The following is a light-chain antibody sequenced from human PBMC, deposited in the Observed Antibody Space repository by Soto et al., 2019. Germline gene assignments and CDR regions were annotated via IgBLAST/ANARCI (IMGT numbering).Light chain of an antibody. CDR2: EVS. CDR3: SSYTSSSTLYV. V-gene: IGLV2-14*01. J-gene: IGLJ1*01. Sequence: QSALAQPASVSGSPGQSITISCTGTSSDVGGYNYVSWYQQHPGKASKLMIYEVSNRPSGVSNRFSGSKSGNTASLTISGLQAEDEADYYCSSYTSSSTLYVFGTGTKVTVL. CDR1: SSDVGGYNY.